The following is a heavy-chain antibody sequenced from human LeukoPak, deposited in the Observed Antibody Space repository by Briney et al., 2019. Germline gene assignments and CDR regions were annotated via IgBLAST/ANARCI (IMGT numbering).Heavy chain of an antibody. Sequence: GASVKVSCKASGYTFTSYYMHWVRQAPGQGLEWMGIINPSGGSTSYAQKFQGRVTMTRDTSTSTVYMELSSLRSEDTAVYYCAKGLRLGELSCDAFDIWGQGTMVTVSS. CDR3: AKGLRLGELSCDAFDI. J-gene: IGHJ3*02. V-gene: IGHV1-46*01. CDR2: INPSGGST. CDR1: GYTFTSYY. D-gene: IGHD3-16*02.